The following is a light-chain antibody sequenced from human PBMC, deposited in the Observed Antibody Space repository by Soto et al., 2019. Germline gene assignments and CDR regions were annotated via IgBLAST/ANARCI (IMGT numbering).Light chain of an antibody. V-gene: IGKV1-5*01. CDR3: QKYNSYPIT. Sequence: DIQMTQSPSILSASVGDIVTITCRASQSIRSWLAWYQQKPGKAPKLLIYDAYSLESGVPSRFSGRRSGTEFTLTISSLQPEDFATYYCQKYNSYPITFGQGTRLEIK. J-gene: IGKJ5*01. CDR1: QSIRSW. CDR2: DAY.